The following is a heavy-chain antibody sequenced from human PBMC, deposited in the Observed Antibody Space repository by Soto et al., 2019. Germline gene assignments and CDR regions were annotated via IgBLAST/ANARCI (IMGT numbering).Heavy chain of an antibody. CDR3: ARSYASGTFLDPLQH. D-gene: IGHD3-10*01. CDR2: ISDDGSHK. Sequence: QVQLVESGGGVVQSGRSLRLSCAASGFTFSSHAMHWVRQAPGKGLEWVAVISDDGSHKYYADSEKGRFTISRDNSKNTVYLQMNSLRAEDTAVYYCARSYASGTFLDPLQHWGQGTLVTVS. J-gene: IGHJ1*01. CDR1: GFTFSSHA. V-gene: IGHV3-30-3*01.